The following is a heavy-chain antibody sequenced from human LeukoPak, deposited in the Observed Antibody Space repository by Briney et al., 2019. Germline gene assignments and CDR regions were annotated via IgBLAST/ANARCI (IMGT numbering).Heavy chain of an antibody. Sequence: ASVKVSCKASGYTFTSYDINWVRQATGQGLEWMGWMNPNSGNTGYAQKFQGRVTMTRNTSISTAYMELRSLRSEDTAVYYCASGRTDYYERSGSFPALGYWGQGTLVTVSS. CDR1: GYTFTSYD. D-gene: IGHD3-22*01. J-gene: IGHJ4*02. V-gene: IGHV1-8*02. CDR3: ASGRTDYYERSGSFPALGY. CDR2: MNPNSGNT.